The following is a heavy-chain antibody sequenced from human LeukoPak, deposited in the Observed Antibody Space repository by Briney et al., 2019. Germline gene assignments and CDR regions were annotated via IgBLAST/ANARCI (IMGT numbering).Heavy chain of an antibody. Sequence: GASVKVSCKGSGYTFTSYGINWVRQAAGQGVEWVGWMNPKNGSTGYDQKCQGRVSMTRHTSRSTAYMELSGLRSEDTGGYYCAIGRRRAARSLVATILPPPGGYHYGMDVWGQGTTVTVSS. CDR2: MNPKNGST. CDR3: AIGRRRAARSLVATILPPPGGYHYGMDV. CDR1: GYTFTSYG. J-gene: IGHJ6*02. V-gene: IGHV1-8*01. D-gene: IGHD5-12*01.